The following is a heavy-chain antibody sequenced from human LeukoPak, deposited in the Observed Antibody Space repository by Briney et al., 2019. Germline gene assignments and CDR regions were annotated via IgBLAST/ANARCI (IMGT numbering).Heavy chain of an antibody. Sequence: TGGSLRLSCAASGFTFSTYAMHWVRQAPAKGLDWVAVISNGGRDTYYADSVKGRFTISRHNSKNTLSLQMNRPRVDDTAVYYCARGAWSATQPINDCGQGTLVTVSS. CDR2: ISNGGRDT. J-gene: IGHJ4*02. CDR1: GFTFSTYA. V-gene: IGHV3-30*04. D-gene: IGHD3-3*01. CDR3: ARGAWSATQPIND.